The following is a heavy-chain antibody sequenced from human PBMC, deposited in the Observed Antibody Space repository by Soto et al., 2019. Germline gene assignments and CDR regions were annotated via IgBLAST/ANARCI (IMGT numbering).Heavy chain of an antibody. CDR3: ARLDRSTSKIGV. CDR1: GDSVSSGASH. Sequence: QVQLQESGPGLLKPSETLSLTCTLSGDSVSSGASHWTWIRQSPGKGREWIGYIHHNATADCNPSLESRVSISVDTSMNQFSLKLTSATTADTAVYYCARLDRSTSKIGVWGQGTTVTVSS. D-gene: IGHD3-22*01. CDR2: IHHNATA. V-gene: IGHV4-61*08. J-gene: IGHJ6*02.